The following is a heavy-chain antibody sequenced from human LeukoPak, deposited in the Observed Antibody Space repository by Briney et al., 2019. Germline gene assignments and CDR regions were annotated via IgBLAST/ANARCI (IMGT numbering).Heavy chain of an antibody. CDR1: GYTFTSYG. Sequence: APVKVSCKASGYTFTSYGISWVRQAPGQGLEWMGWISAYNGNTNYAQKLQGRVTMTTDTSTSTAYMELRSLRSDDTAVYYCARDWYYDFWSGREVFDYWGQGTLVTVSS. CDR3: ARDWYYDFWSGREVFDY. CDR2: ISAYNGNT. D-gene: IGHD3-3*01. J-gene: IGHJ4*02. V-gene: IGHV1-18*01.